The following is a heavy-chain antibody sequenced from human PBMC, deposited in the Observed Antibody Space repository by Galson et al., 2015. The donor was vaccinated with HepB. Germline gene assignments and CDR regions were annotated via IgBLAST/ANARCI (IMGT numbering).Heavy chain of an antibody. J-gene: IGHJ1*01. CDR2: IIPIFNTT. V-gene: IGHV1-69*13. D-gene: IGHD3-10*01. CDR3: ARGPWFGELTGILVLQH. CDR1: GGTFSSYG. Sequence: SVKVSCKASGGTFSSYGIGWVRQAPGQGLEWMGGIIPIFNTTNHAQKFQGRVTITADESTNTAYMELSSLSFEDTAVYYCARGPWFGELTGILVLQHWGQGTLVTVSS.